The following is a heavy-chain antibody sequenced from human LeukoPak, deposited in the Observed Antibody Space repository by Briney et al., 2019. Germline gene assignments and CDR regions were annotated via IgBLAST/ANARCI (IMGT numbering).Heavy chain of an antibody. CDR3: ARGFFYYGSGSYAD. CDR2: INHSGST. CDR1: GGPISSGDYY. V-gene: IGHV4-30-4*08. D-gene: IGHD3-10*01. Sequence: SQTLSLTCTVSGGPISSGDYYWSWIRQPPGKGLEWIGEINHSGSTNYNPSLKSRVTISVDTSKNQFSLKLSSVTAADTAVYYCARGFFYYGSGSYADWGQGTLVTVSS. J-gene: IGHJ4*02.